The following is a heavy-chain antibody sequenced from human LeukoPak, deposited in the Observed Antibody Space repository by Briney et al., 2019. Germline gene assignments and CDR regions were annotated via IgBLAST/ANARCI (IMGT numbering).Heavy chain of an antibody. CDR2: IYYSGST. Sequence: SETLSLTCIVSGGSINSYYWSWIRQPPGKGLEWIGYIYYSGSTNYNPSLKSRVTISVDTSKNQFSLKLSSVTAADTAVYYCARAAYYDILTGYQGNGWFDPWGQGTLVTVSS. V-gene: IGHV4-59*01. CDR1: GGSINSYY. CDR3: ARAAYYDILTGYQGNGWFDP. J-gene: IGHJ5*02. D-gene: IGHD3-9*01.